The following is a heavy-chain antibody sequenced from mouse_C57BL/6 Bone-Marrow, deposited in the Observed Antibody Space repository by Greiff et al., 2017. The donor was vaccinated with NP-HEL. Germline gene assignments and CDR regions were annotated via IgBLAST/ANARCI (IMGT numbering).Heavy chain of an antibody. D-gene: IGHD1-1*01. Sequence: QVQLQQPGTELVKPGASVKLSCKASGYTFTSYWMHWVKQRPGQGLEWIGNINPSNGGTNYNEKFKRKATLTVDPSSSTAYMQLSSLTSEDSAVEYCARRGTTVVRAMDYWGRGTSVTVSS. CDR3: ARRGTTVVRAMDY. J-gene: IGHJ4*01. CDR2: INPSNGGT. V-gene: IGHV1-53*01. CDR1: GYTFTSYW.